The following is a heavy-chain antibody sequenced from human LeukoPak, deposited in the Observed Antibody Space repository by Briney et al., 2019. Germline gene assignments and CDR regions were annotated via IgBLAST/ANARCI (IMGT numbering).Heavy chain of an antibody. V-gene: IGHV3-48*04. CDR1: GFTFSNAW. CDR2: ISSSSSTI. D-gene: IGHD1-26*01. CDR3: ARGGYYGWFDP. J-gene: IGHJ5*02. Sequence: QTGGSLRLSCAASGFTFSNAWMSWVRQAPGKGLEWVSYISSSSSTIYYADSVKGRFTISRDNAKNSLYLQMNSLRAEDTAVYYCARGGYYGWFDPWGQGTLVTVSS.